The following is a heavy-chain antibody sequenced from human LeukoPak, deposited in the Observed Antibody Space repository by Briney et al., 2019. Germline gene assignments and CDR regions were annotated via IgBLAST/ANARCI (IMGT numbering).Heavy chain of an antibody. D-gene: IGHD2-8*01. CDR2: INPNSGGT. CDR1: GYTFTGYY. Sequence: ASVKVSCKASGYTFTGYYMHWVRQAPGQGLEWMGWINPNSGGTNYAQKFQGRVTMTRDTSISAAYMELSGLRSDDTAVYYCARASRVLMVYAKHNWFDPWGQGTLVTVSS. CDR3: ARASRVLMVYAKHNWFDP. V-gene: IGHV1-2*02. J-gene: IGHJ5*02.